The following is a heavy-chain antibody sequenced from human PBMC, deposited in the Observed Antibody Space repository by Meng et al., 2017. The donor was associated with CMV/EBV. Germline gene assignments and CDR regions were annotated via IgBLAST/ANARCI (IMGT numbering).Heavy chain of an antibody. V-gene: IGHV4-30-4*08. CDR3: ARAQYSSSCDY. Sequence: LTVLGHGMVQPYQTLSPTCTVSGGCSSSGDYYWSWIRQPPGKGLEWIGYIYYSGSTYYNPSLKSRVTISVDTSKNQFSLKLSSVTAADTAVYYCARAQYSSSCDYWGQGTLVTVSS. D-gene: IGHD6-13*01. CDR1: GGCSSSGDYY. CDR2: IYYSGST. J-gene: IGHJ4*02.